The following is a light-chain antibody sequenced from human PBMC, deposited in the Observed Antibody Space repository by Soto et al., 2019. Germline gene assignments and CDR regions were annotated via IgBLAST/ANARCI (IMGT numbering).Light chain of an antibody. CDR2: GAS. CDR1: QSVSSN. Sequence: EIVSTQSPGTLSLSPGERATLSCRASQSVSSNLAWYQQKPGQAPRLLIYGASTRATGIQARFSGSGSGTEFTLTIRSLQSEDFAVYYCQQYNNWPLTFGGGTKVDIK. J-gene: IGKJ4*01. CDR3: QQYNNWPLT. V-gene: IGKV3-15*01.